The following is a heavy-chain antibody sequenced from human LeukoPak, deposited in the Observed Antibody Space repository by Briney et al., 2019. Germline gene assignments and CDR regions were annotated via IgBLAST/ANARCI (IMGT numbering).Heavy chain of an antibody. J-gene: IGHJ4*02. CDR2: INHSGST. CDR1: GGPFSGYY. CDR3: ARSIGDYDPKDFDY. D-gene: IGHD4-17*01. Sequence: SETLSLTCAVYGGPFSGYYWSWIRQPPGKGLEWIGEINHSGSTDYNPSLKSRVTISVDTSKNQFSLKLSSVTAADTAVYYCARSIGDYDPKDFDYWGQGTLVTVSS. V-gene: IGHV4-34*01.